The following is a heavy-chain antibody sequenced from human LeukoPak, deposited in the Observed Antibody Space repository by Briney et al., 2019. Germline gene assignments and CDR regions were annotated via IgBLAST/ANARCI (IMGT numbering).Heavy chain of an antibody. V-gene: IGHV4-4*07. CDR2: IYTSGST. CDR3: ARDPEAPYYYYMDV. CDR1: GGSISSYY. J-gene: IGHJ6*03. Sequence: TSETLSLTCTVSGGSISSYYWSWIRQPAGKGLEWIGRIYTSGSTNYNPSPKSRVTMSVDTSKNQFSLKLSSVTAADTAVYYCARDPEAPYYYYMDVWGKGTTVTVSS.